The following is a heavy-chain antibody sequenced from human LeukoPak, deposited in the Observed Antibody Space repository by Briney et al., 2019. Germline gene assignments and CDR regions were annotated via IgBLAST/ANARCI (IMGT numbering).Heavy chain of an antibody. CDR1: GYSFTDFY. D-gene: IGHD3-10*01. J-gene: IGHJ4*02. CDR2: IHLRSSDT. V-gene: IGHV1-2*02. Sequence: ASVKVSCKASGYSFTDFYIHWVRQAPGQGLEWVGWIHLRSSDTSYTKNYHGRVTMASDIAISTVYMELSRMGSGVTAVYYCVSEGEDGTGSYWRGYFYYWGQGIQVTVSS. CDR3: VSEGEDGTGSYWRGYFYY.